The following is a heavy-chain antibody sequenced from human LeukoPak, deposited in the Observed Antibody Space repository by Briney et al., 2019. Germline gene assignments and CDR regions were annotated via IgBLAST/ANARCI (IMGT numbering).Heavy chain of an antibody. CDR2: ISSSSSTI. D-gene: IGHD4-23*01. Sequence: GGSLRLSCAASGFTFSSYSMNWVRQAPGKGLEWVSYISSSSSTIYYADSVKGRFTISRDNAKNSLYLQMNSLRAEDTALYYCARGDGGGGYYYYMDVWGKGTTVTVSS. CDR3: ARGDGGGGYYYYMDV. CDR1: GFTFSSYS. J-gene: IGHJ6*03. V-gene: IGHV3-48*01.